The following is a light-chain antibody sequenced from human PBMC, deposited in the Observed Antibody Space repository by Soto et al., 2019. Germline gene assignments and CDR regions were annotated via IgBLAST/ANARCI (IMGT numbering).Light chain of an antibody. CDR2: DVS. Sequence: QPVLTQPRSVPGSPGQSVTISCTGTSSDVGGYNYVSWYQQHPGKAPKLMIYDVSKRPSGVPDRFSGSKSGNTASLTISGLQAEDEADYYCCSYAGSYTHVFGTGTKLTVL. CDR3: CSYAGSYTHV. J-gene: IGLJ1*01. V-gene: IGLV2-11*01. CDR1: SSDVGGYNY.